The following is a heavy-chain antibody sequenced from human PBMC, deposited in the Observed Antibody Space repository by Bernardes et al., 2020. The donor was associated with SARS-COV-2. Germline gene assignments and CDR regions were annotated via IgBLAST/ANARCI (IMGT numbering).Heavy chain of an antibody. V-gene: IGHV4-61*02. CDR3: ARSSSRWLPRGGLYFEK. J-gene: IGHJ4*02. Sequence: TLSLTCSVSGGSISSNNYYWNWIRQPTGKGLEWIGRIYNSGATNDNPSLRNRITMSVDTSRNQFSLELRSVTAADTAVYYCARSSSRWLPRGGLYFEKWGQGTLVTVSS. CDR1: GGSISSNNYY. CDR2: IYNSGAT. D-gene: IGHD5-12*01.